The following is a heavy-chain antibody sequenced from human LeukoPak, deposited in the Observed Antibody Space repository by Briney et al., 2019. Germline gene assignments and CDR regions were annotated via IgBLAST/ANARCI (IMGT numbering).Heavy chain of an antibody. CDR2: ISSSSSYI. D-gene: IGHD3-3*01. CDR3: AKDPRSYFDFWAD. Sequence: PGGSLRLSCAASGFTFSSYSMNWVRQAPGKGLEWVSSISSSSSYIYYADSVKGRFTISRDNSKNTLYLQMNSLRAEDTAVYYCAKDPRSYFDFWADWGQGTLVTVSS. J-gene: IGHJ4*02. CDR1: GFTFSSYS. V-gene: IGHV3-21*04.